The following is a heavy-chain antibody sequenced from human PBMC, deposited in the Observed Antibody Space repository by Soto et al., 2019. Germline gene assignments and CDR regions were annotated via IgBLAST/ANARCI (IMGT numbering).Heavy chain of an antibody. D-gene: IGHD3-10*01. J-gene: IGHJ2*01. Sequence: QVQLVESGGGVVQPGKSLRLSCAASGIAFSGCGMFWVRQTPSKGLEWVAAILSDGSQKYYADSVKGRFTISRDNSKNTLYVQMNGLTTEDTAVYYCAKNIVRGHWYFDLWGRGTLVTVSS. CDR1: GIAFSGCG. V-gene: IGHV3-30*18. CDR2: ILSDGSQK. CDR3: AKNIVRGHWYFDL.